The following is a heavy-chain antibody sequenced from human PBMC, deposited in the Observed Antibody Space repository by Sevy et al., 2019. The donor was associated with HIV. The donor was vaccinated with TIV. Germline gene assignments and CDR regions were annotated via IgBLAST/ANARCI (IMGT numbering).Heavy chain of an antibody. CDR3: AHRRTGGVAFDI. V-gene: IGHV2-5*02. J-gene: IGHJ3*02. Sequence: SGPTLVNPTQTLTLTCTFSGFSLSTSGVGVGWIRQPPGKALEGLAVIYWDDDKRYSPSLKSRLTITKDTSKNQVVLTMTNMDAVDTATYYCAHRRTGGVAFDIWGQGTPVTVSS. CDR1: GFSLSTSGVG. D-gene: IGHD3-16*01. CDR2: IYWDDDK.